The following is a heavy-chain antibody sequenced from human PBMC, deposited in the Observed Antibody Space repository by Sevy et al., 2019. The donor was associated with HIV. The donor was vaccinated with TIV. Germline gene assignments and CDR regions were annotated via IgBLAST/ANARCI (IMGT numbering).Heavy chain of an antibody. CDR2: ISHGGGTT. CDR3: ARRYLPGAPPALDY. Sequence: GGSLRLSCAASGFTFNNYVMNWVRQAPGKGLEWVSVISHGGGTTYYADSVKGRFTISRDDSKDTVYLEMNSLRAEDTAVYYCARRYLPGAPPALDYWGQGTLVTVSS. J-gene: IGHJ4*02. CDR1: GFTFNNYV. V-gene: IGHV3-23*01. D-gene: IGHD2-2*01.